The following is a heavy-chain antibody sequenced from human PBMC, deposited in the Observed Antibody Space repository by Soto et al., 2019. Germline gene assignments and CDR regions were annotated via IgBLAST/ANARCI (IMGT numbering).Heavy chain of an antibody. J-gene: IGHJ4*02. CDR2: IYPGDSDT. V-gene: IGHV5-51*01. Sequence: RECLTSKSKTSGYSFTDYWIGWVRQMPGKGLEWMGTIYPGDSDTRYSPSFQGQVTFSVDKSINTAYLHWTSLKASDTAIYYCAIQHPLDSSAWYNWGQGTLVPVSS. D-gene: IGHD6-19*01. CDR1: GYSFTDYW. CDR3: AIQHPLDSSAWYN.